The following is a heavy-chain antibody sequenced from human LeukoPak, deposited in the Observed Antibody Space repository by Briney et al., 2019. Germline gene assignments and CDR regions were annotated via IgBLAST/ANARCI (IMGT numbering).Heavy chain of an antibody. CDR2: IKQDGSEK. Sequence: GGSLRLSCAASGFTFSSYWMSWVRQAPGKGLEWVANIKQDGSEKYYVDSVKGRFTISRDNSKNTLYLQMNSLRAEDAAVYYCAKAPTPGDYTDYWGQGTLVTVSS. J-gene: IGHJ4*02. D-gene: IGHD4-17*01. V-gene: IGHV3-7*03. CDR3: AKAPTPGDYTDY. CDR1: GFTFSSYW.